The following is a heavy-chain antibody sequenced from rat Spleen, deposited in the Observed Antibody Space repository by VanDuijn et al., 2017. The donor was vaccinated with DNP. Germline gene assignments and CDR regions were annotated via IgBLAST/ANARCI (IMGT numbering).Heavy chain of an antibody. CDR1: GFTLSNYG. V-gene: IGHV5-19*01. J-gene: IGHJ2*01. D-gene: IGHD2-5*01. CDR3: IKGGYYYFDY. CDR2: ISPSGGST. Sequence: EVQLVESGGGLVQPGRSLKLSCAASGFTLSNYGMHWIRQAPTKGLEWVASISPSGGSTYYRDSVKGRFTVFRDNAKSSLYLQMDSLRSEDTATYYCIKGGYYYFDYWSQGVMVTVSS.